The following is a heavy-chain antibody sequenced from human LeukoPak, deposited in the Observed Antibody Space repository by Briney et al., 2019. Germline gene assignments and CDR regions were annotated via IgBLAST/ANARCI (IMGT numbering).Heavy chain of an antibody. CDR2: IMPLFGTA. CDR1: GGTFNSYA. V-gene: IGHV1-69*05. D-gene: IGHD5-24*01. CDR3: ASGSLGDGYGVGDYYQYMDV. Sequence: SVKDSCTASGGTFNSYAISWVRQAPGQGLEWMGGIMPLFGTANYAQEFQGRVTFTTDESASTAYMEVSSLRSEDTAVYYCASGSLGDGYGVGDYYQYMDVWGKGTTVTVSS. J-gene: IGHJ6*03.